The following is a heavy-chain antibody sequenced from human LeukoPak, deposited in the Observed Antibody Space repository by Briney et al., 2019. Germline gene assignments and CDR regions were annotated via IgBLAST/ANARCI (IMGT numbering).Heavy chain of an antibody. Sequence: PSETLSLTCTVSGGSISSYYWSWIRQPPGKGLEWIGYIYYSGSTNYNPSLKSRVTISVDTSKNQFSLKLSSVTAADTAVYYCARGSLGSRSIAAQYYYYGMDVWGQGTTVTVSS. CDR3: ARGSLGSRSIAAQYYYYGMDV. D-gene: IGHD6-6*01. CDR2: IYYSGST. V-gene: IGHV4-59*01. CDR1: GGSISSYY. J-gene: IGHJ6*02.